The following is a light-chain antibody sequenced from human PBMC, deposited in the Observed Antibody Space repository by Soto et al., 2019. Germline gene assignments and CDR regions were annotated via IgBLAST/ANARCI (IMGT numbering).Light chain of an antibody. J-gene: IGLJ2*01. Sequence: QLVLTQPPSASGTPGQRVTISCSGSSSNIGSSYVYWFQQLPETAPKLLIYRNNQRPSGVPDRFSASKSGTSASLAISGLRSEDEGNYYCAARDDSLSGPVFGGGTKLTVL. CDR3: AARDDSLSGPV. V-gene: IGLV1-47*01. CDR2: RNN. CDR1: SSNIGSSY.